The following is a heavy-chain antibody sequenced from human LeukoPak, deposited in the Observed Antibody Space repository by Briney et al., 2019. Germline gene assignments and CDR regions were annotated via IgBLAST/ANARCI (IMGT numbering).Heavy chain of an antibody. J-gene: IGHJ4*02. CDR1: GFTFSSYA. D-gene: IGHD1-26*01. CDR2: ISGSGGGT. Sequence: GGSLRLSCAASGFTFSSYAMSWVRQAPEKGLEWVSPISGSGGGTYYADSVKGRFTISRDDSKNTLYLQMNSLRAEDTAVYYCAKDLGRYRNNYFDYWGQGTLVTVSS. CDR3: AKDLGRYRNNYFDY. V-gene: IGHV3-23*01.